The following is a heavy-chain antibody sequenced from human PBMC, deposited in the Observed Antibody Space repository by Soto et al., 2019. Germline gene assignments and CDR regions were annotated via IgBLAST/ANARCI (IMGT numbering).Heavy chain of an antibody. V-gene: IGHV4-59*01. CDR2: IYYSGST. CDR1: GGSISSYY. J-gene: IGHJ6*02. CDR3: ARDPDNYYGMDV. Sequence: PSETLSLTCTVSGGSISSYYWSWIRQPPGKGLEWIGYIYYSGSTNYNPSLKSRVTISVDTSKNQFSLKLSSVTAADTAVYYCARDPDNYYGMDVWGQGTTVTVSS.